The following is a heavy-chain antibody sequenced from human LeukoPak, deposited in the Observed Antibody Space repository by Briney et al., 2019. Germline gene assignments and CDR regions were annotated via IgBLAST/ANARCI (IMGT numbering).Heavy chain of an antibody. J-gene: IGHJ3*02. Sequence: AASVKVSCKASGYTFTSHAMHWVRQAPGQRLEWMGWINAGNGNTKYSQKFQGRVTITRDTSASTAYMELSSLRSEDTAVYYCAGAPPDYYDSSGYAFDIWGQGTMVTVSS. CDR2: INAGNGNT. V-gene: IGHV1-3*01. D-gene: IGHD3-22*01. CDR3: AGAPPDYYDSSGYAFDI. CDR1: GYTFTSHA.